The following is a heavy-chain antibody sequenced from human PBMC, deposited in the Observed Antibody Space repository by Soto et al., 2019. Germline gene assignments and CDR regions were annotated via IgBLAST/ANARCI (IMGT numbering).Heavy chain of an antibody. CDR2: TYYRSKWYN. D-gene: IGHD6-6*01. CDR3: ARDREYSSSSVWFDP. V-gene: IGHV6-1*01. J-gene: IGHJ5*02. CDR1: GDSVSGKSAA. Sequence: AQTLSLTCAISGDSVSGKSAAWNWVRQSPSRGLEWLGRTYYRSKWYNDYAVSVKSRITINPDTSKNQFSLQLNSVTPEDTAVYYCARDREYSSSSVWFDPWGQGTLVTVSS.